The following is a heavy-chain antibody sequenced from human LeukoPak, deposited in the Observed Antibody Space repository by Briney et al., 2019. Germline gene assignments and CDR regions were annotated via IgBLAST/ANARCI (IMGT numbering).Heavy chain of an antibody. Sequence: GGSLRLSCAASGITFSNYAMSWVRQAPGKGLEWVSTISNSDFSTYYADSVKGRFTISRDNSENTLYLQMNSLRAEDTALYYCAKATGYLLWGQGTLVTVSS. J-gene: IGHJ4*02. CDR1: GITFSNYA. V-gene: IGHV3-23*01. CDR2: ISNSDFST. D-gene: IGHD5-18*01. CDR3: AKATGYLL.